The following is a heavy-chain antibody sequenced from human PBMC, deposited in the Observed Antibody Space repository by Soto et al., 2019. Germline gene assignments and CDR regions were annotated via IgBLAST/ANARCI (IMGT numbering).Heavy chain of an antibody. CDR1: GFTFRSYA. Sequence: EVQLWESGGGLVQPGGSLRLSCAASGFTFRSYAMSWVRQAPGKGLEWVSATSGSGDYTYYADSVKGRFTMSREYSKSTVFLQMNSLRADDTAVYYCAKGSGYSYGDGCSFDHWGQGIRVTVSS. D-gene: IGHD5-18*01. CDR2: TSGSGDYT. V-gene: IGHV3-23*01. CDR3: AKGSGYSYGDGCSFDH. J-gene: IGHJ4*02.